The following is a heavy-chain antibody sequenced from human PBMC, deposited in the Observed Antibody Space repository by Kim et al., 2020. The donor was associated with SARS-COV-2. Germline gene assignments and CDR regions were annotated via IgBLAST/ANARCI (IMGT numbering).Heavy chain of an antibody. Sequence: SETLSLTCTVSGGSISSYYWSWIRQPPGKGLEWIGYIYYSGSTNYNPSLKSRVTISVDTSKNQFSLKLSSVTAADTAVYYCARTLAAQSPVNWFDPWGQGTLVTVSS. CDR1: GGSISSYY. CDR2: IYYSGST. CDR3: ARTLAAQSPVNWFDP. V-gene: IGHV4-59*08. J-gene: IGHJ5*02. D-gene: IGHD2-15*01.